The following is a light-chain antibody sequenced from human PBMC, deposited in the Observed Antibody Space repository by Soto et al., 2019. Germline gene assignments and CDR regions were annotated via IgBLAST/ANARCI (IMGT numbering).Light chain of an antibody. CDR1: SVNLGGNT. V-gene: IGLV1-44*01. Sequence: QSVLTQSPSASETPGQRVTISCSGSSVNLGGNTVVWFQHVPGPAPRHVIFNSNRRPAGIPDRFSGSKAGTSASLAISGLQSEDEAEYFCASWDDNLKGCVFGGGTKLTVL. CDR2: NSN. J-gene: IGLJ3*02. CDR3: ASWDDNLKGCV.